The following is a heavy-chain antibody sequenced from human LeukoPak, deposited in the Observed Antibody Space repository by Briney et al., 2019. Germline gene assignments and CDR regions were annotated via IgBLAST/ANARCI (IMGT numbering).Heavy chain of an antibody. CDR1: GFTFDDYA. Sequence: GGSLRLSCAASGFTFDDYAMHWVRQAPGKGLEWVSGISWNSGSIGYADSVKGRFTISRDNSKNTLYLQMNTLRAEDTAVYCCARGLPPAVADPPLDYWGQGTLVTVSS. CDR3: ARGLPPAVADPPLDY. J-gene: IGHJ4*02. V-gene: IGHV3-9*01. D-gene: IGHD6-19*01. CDR2: ISWNSGSI.